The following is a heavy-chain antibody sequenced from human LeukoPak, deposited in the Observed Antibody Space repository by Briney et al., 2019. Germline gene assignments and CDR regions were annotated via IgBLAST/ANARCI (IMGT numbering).Heavy chain of an antibody. V-gene: IGHV3-23*01. J-gene: IGHJ4*02. CDR2: ISGRGGST. D-gene: IGHD2-2*02. CDR1: GFTFSSYA. CDR3: AKSPNDCSSTSCYIVGSVDY. Sequence: GGSLRLSCAASGFTFSSYAMSWVRQAPGKGLEWVSAISGRGGSTYYADSVKGRFTISRDTSKNTLYLQMNSLIAEDTAVYDCAKSPNDCSSTSCYIVGSVDYWGQGTLVTVSS.